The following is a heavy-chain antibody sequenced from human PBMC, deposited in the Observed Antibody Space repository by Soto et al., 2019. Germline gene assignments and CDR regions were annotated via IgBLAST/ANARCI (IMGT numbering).Heavy chain of an antibody. V-gene: IGHV4-34*01. CDR3: ARVQVRRGNGNGYLNGVDI. Sequence: SETLSLTCAVSGVSFSPYCWTWIRQSPGKGLEWIGEICHTGIATYDASLRSRVAMYIDTSKSQFSLILNSVTAADTGDYYCARVQVRRGNGNGYLNGVDIWGQGTVVT. D-gene: IGHD3-3*01. J-gene: IGHJ3*02. CDR1: GVSFSPYC. CDR2: ICHTGIA.